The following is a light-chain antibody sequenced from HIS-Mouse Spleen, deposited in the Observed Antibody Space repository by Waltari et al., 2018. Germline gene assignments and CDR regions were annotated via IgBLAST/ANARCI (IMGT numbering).Light chain of an antibody. J-gene: IGLJ3*02. V-gene: IGLV1-47*01. CDR3: AAWDDSLSGPV. Sequence: QSVLTQPHSASGTPGQRVTISCSGSSSNIGSNSVYWYQQLPGTAPKLLIYRNNQRPSGVPDRFSGSKSGTSASLAISGLRSEDEADYYCAAWDDSLSGPVFGGGTKLTVL. CDR2: RNN. CDR1: SSNIGSNS.